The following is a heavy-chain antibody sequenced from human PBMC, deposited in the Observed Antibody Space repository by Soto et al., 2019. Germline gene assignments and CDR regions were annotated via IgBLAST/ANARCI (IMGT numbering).Heavy chain of an antibody. Sequence: LRLSCAASGFTFSSYGMHWVRQAPGKGLEWVAVISYDGSNKYYADSVKGRFTISRDNSKNTLYLQMNSLRAEDTAVYYCAKTYSSSWPPVDYWGQGTLVTVSS. J-gene: IGHJ4*02. CDR3: AKTYSSSWPPVDY. V-gene: IGHV3-30*18. CDR1: GFTFSSYG. D-gene: IGHD6-13*01. CDR2: ISYDGSNK.